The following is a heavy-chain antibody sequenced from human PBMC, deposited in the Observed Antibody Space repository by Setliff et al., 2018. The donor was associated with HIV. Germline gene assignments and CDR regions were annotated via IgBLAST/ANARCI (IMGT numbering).Heavy chain of an antibody. J-gene: IGHJ6*02. CDR1: GYTFTGYY. D-gene: IGHD2-15*01. CDR3: ARDGWSGGGPLHYSYYYLDV. Sequence: GASVKVSCKASGYTFTGYYIHWVRQAPGQGLEWVGRINAGNGVTRYAEKFQGRVTFTRDTSASTAYMELSSLRSADTAVYYCARDGWSGGGPLHYSYYYLDVWGQGTAVTVSS. V-gene: IGHV1-3*01. CDR2: INAGNGVT.